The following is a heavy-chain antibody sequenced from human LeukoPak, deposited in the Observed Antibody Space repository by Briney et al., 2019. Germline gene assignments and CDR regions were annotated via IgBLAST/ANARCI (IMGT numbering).Heavy chain of an antibody. Sequence: GGSLRLSCAASGFTFSSYWMSWVRQAPGKGLEWVSVIYSGGSTYYADSVKGRFTISRDNSKNTLYLQMNSLRAEDTAVYHCARSYYGSPYYYLDYWGQGTLVTVSS. CDR2: IYSGGST. CDR1: GFTFSSYW. CDR3: ARSYYGSPYYYLDY. J-gene: IGHJ4*02. V-gene: IGHV3-53*01. D-gene: IGHD3-10*01.